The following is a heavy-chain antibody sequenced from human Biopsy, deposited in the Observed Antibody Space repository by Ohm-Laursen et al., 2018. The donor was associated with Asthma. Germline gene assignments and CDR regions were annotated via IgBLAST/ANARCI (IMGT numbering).Heavy chain of an antibody. Sequence: GASAKASRKTSGYTFNRAGITWVRQAPGQGLEWMGWISVYNGNTKVAQKLQDRVTMITDTSTSTAYMELRSLRSDDTAVYFCARAVDYSHYYGIDVWGQGTTVTVS. CDR2: ISVYNGNT. V-gene: IGHV1-18*01. D-gene: IGHD3-10*01. J-gene: IGHJ6*02. CDR1: GYTFNRAG. CDR3: ARAVDYSHYYGIDV.